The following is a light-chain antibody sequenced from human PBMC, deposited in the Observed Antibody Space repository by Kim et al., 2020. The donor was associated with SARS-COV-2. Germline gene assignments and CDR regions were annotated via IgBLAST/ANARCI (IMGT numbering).Light chain of an antibody. Sequence: TTLHYAGNINNVGLRGAAWQQRHQXHPPKLLSYRDTNRPSGISERLSASRSGSTASLTITGLQPEDEADYYCSAWDSSLSSWVFGGGTQLTVL. V-gene: IGLV10-54*01. J-gene: IGLJ3*02. CDR1: INNVGLRG. CDR2: RDT. CDR3: SAWDSSLSSWV.